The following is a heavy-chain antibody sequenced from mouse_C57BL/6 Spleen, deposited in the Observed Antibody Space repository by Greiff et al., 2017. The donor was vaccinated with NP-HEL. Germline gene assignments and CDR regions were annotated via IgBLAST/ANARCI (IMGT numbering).Heavy chain of an antibody. Sequence: EVQRVESGGGLVQPGGSLKLSCAASGFTFSDYYMYWVRQTPEKRLEWVAYISNGGGSTYYPDTVKGRFTISRDNAKNTLYLQMSRLKSEDTAMYYCASRPYYGSSYDWYFDVWGTGTTVTVSS. J-gene: IGHJ1*03. CDR1: GFTFSDYY. D-gene: IGHD1-1*01. V-gene: IGHV5-12*01. CDR3: ASRPYYGSSYDWYFDV. CDR2: ISNGGGST.